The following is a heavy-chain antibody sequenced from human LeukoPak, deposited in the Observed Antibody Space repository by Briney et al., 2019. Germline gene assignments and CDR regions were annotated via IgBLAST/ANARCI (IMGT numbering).Heavy chain of an antibody. Sequence: SETLSLTCTVFGGSISSSSDYWGWIRQPPGKGLEWIGSIYYSGSTYNNPSLKSRVTISVDTSKNQFSLKLSSVTAADTAVYYCARHDGPRVYSEFDPWGQGTLVTVSS. J-gene: IGHJ5*02. CDR3: ARHDGPRVYSEFDP. CDR2: IYYSGST. CDR1: GGSISSSSDY. D-gene: IGHD6-13*01. V-gene: IGHV4-39*01.